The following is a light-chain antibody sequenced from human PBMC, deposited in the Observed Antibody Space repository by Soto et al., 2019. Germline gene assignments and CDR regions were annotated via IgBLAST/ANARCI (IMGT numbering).Light chain of an antibody. CDR3: QQYGSSPIT. J-gene: IGKJ5*01. CDR1: QSVSSNY. Sequence: EIVLTQSPGTLSLSPGERATLSCRAGQSVSSNYLVWYQQKPGQAPRLLIYSASSRATGIPDRFSGSGSGTDFTLTISRLEPEDFAVYYCQQYGSSPITFGQGTRLEIK. CDR2: SAS. V-gene: IGKV3-20*01.